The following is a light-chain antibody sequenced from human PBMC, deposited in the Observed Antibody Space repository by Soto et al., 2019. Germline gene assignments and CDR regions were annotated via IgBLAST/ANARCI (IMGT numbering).Light chain of an antibody. V-gene: IGKV1-39*01. CDR1: QSISVH. CDR2: AAS. CDR3: QQSYITPYT. J-gene: IGKJ2*01. Sequence: DIQMTQSPSSLSASVGDTVTITCRASQSISVHLNWYQQKPGKVPKLLIYAASKLQSGVPSSFSGSGSETDFALTISSLQPEDFATYYGQQSYITPYTFGQGTKLQIK.